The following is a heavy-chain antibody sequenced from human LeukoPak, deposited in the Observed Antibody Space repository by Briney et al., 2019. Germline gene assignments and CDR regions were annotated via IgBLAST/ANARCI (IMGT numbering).Heavy chain of an antibody. CDR1: GFTFSTYG. CDR3: AKDRAYGDFFLDY. D-gene: IGHD4-17*01. J-gene: IGHJ4*02. CDR2: ISYDGSNK. V-gene: IGHV3-30*18. Sequence: PGGSLRLSCAASGFTFSTYGMHWVRQAPGKGLEWVAVISYDGSNKYYADSVKGRFTISRDNSKNTLYLQMNSLRAEDTAVYYCAKDRAYGDFFLDYWGQGTLVTVSS.